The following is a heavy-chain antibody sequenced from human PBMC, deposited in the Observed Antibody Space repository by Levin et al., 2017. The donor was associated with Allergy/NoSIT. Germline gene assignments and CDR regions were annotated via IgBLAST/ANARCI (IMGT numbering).Heavy chain of an antibody. V-gene: IGHV2-70*11. CDR1: GFSLSTSGMC. J-gene: IGHJ4*02. CDR2: IDWDDDK. D-gene: IGHD3-10*01. CDR3: ARDQNFKDSGRPFDS. Sequence: GSGPTLVKPTQTLTLTCTFSGFSLSTSGMCVSWIRQPPGKALEWLARIDWDDDKYYSTSLKTRLTISKDTSKNQVVLTMTNMDPVDTATYFCARDQNFKDSGRPFDSWGQGTLVTVSS.